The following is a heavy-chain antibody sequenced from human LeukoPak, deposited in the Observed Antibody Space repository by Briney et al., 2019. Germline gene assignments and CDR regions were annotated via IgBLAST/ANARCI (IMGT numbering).Heavy chain of an antibody. D-gene: IGHD3-22*01. CDR1: GNMFNSGW. Sequence: GELQKISCDGGGNMFNSGWSCLGRHIGRERLGWGGISYSHDSATRYSPSFQGQVPISADKSVRTAYLQWSSLKVSDTAMYYCARPNITYYYDSRGYDAFDVWGQGTMVTVSS. CDR3: ARPNITYYYDSRGYDAFDV. CDR2: SYSHDSAT. V-gene: IGHV5-51*01. J-gene: IGHJ3*01.